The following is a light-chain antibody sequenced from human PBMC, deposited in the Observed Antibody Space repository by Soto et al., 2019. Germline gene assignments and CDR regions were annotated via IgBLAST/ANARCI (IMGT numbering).Light chain of an antibody. J-gene: IGLJ1*01. V-gene: IGLV2-14*01. CDR1: SSDVGGYNY. Sequence: QSALTQPASVSGSPGQSITISCTGTSSDVGGYNYVSWYQQHPGKAPKLMIYDVSNRHSGVSNRFSGSKSGNTASLTISGLQAEDEADYYCSSYTSSSTYVFGTGTKLTAL. CDR2: DVS. CDR3: SSYTSSSTYV.